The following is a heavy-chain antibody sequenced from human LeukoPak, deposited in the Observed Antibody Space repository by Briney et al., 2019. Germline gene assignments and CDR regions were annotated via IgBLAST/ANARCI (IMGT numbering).Heavy chain of an antibody. CDR1: GYTFTSYG. Sequence: ASVKVSCKASGYTFTSYGISWVRQAPGQGLEWMGWISAYNGDTNYAQKLQGRVTMTTDTSTSTAYVELRSLRSDDTAVYYCARGESDYHCSSTSCRTSWFDPWGQGTLVTVSS. CDR3: ARGESDYHCSSTSCRTSWFDP. D-gene: IGHD2-2*01. J-gene: IGHJ5*02. V-gene: IGHV1-18*01. CDR2: ISAYNGDT.